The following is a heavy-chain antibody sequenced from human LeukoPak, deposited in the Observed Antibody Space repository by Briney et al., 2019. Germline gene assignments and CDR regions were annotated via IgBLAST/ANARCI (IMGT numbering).Heavy chain of an antibody. CDR1: EFSFSYYA. CDR3: ARVLTYYFDY. Sequence: GRSLRLSCAASEFSFSYYAMHWVRQAPGKGLEWVAVISSDGSIKYYADSVKGRFTISRDNSKNTLYLQMNSLRAEDTAVYYCARVLTYYFDYWGQGTLVTVSS. CDR2: ISSDGSIK. V-gene: IGHV3-30-3*01. J-gene: IGHJ4*02.